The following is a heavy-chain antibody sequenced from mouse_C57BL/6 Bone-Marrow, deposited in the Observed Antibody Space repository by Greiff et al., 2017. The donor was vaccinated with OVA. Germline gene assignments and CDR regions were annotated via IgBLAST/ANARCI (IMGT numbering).Heavy chain of an antibody. CDR3: TRSGYFEV. Sequence: QVQLKESGAELVRPGASVTLSCKASGYTFTDYEVHWVKQTPVHGLEWIGAIDTETGGTAYNQKFKGKAILTADKSSSTAYMELRSRTSEDSAIYYCTRSGYFEVWGTGTTVTVSS. J-gene: IGHJ1*03. CDR2: IDTETGGT. V-gene: IGHV1-15*01. CDR1: GYTFTDYE.